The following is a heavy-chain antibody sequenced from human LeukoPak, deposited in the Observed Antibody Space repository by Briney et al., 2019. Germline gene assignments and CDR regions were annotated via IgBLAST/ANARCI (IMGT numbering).Heavy chain of an antibody. D-gene: IGHD3-22*01. CDR3: GRQGKDYYDSSGYYVS. Sequence: SETLSLTCTVSGDSISFYYWSWLRQPPGKGLEWIGEINHSGSTSYNTSLKSRVTISGDTPKNQFSLKLSPVTAAASAVFYCGRQGKDYYDSSGYYVSWGQGTLVTVSS. CDR1: GDSISFYY. V-gene: IGHV4-34*01. CDR2: INHSGST. J-gene: IGHJ5*02.